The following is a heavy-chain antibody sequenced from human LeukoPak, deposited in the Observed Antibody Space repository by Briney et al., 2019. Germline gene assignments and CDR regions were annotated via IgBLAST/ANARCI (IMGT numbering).Heavy chain of an antibody. CDR2: INPNSGDT. CDR1: GYSFTGNY. D-gene: IGHD3-10*01. J-gene: IGHJ4*02. V-gene: IGHV1-2*02. Sequence: GASVKVSCKASGYSFTGNYMHWVRQAPGQGLEWMGWINPNSGDTNFAQKFQGRVTMTRDTSISTVYMELSRLRSDDTAVYYCARVKYYGSGRLIWRVCDYWGQGTLVTVSS. CDR3: ARVKYYGSGRLIWRVCDY.